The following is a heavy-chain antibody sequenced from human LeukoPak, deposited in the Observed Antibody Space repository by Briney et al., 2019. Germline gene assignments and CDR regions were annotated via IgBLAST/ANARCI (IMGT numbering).Heavy chain of an antibody. D-gene: IGHD3-22*01. CDR1: GFTFSSYA. CDR3: AKGVYYYDTSGYYHFDY. V-gene: IGHV3-23*01. J-gene: IGHJ4*02. Sequence: GGSLSLSCAVSGFTFSSYAMSWVRQAPGKGLEWVSAISGSGGSTYYADSVKGRFTISRANSKSTLYLQMTSLRAEDTAVYYCAKGVYYYDTSGYYHFDYWGQGTLVTVSS. CDR2: ISGSGGST.